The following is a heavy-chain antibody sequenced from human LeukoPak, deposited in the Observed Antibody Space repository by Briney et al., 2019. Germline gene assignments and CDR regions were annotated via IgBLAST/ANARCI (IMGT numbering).Heavy chain of an antibody. CDR1: GGSFSGYY. Sequence: PSETLSLTCAVYGGSFSGYYWSWIRQPPGKGLEGIGEINHSGSTNYNPSLKSRVTISVDTSKNQFSLKLSSVTAADTAVYYCARGPFNYAGYWGQGTLVTVSS. CDR3: ARGPFNYAGY. J-gene: IGHJ4*02. CDR2: INHSGST. V-gene: IGHV4-34*01.